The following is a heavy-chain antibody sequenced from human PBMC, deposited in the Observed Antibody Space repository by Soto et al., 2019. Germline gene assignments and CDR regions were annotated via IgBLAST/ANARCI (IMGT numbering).Heavy chain of an antibody. CDR2: ISGSGHNI. CDR3: LSRFVDGDNSAPYFEY. CDR1: EVTFSDYY. J-gene: IGHJ4*02. V-gene: IGHV3-11*01. D-gene: IGHD4-17*01. Sequence: PGGSLRLSCVASEVTFSDYYLSWIRQSPGQRLEWLSYISGSGHNIYYADSVKCRFTISRDNDKKTLYLHMNSLRVEDTAVYYCLSRFVDGDNSAPYFEYWGQGTQVTVSS.